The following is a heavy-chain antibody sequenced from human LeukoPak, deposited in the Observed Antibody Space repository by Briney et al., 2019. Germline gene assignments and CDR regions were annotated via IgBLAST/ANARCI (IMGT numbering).Heavy chain of an antibody. D-gene: IGHD4-23*01. V-gene: IGHV1-46*01. CDR2: INPSGGST. CDR1: GGTFSSYA. Sequence: GASVKVSCKASGGTFSSYAISWVRQAPGQGLEWMGIINPSGGSTSYAQKFQGRVTMTRDTSTSTVYMELSSLRSEDTAVYYCARAGPTVDDAFDIWGQGTMVTVSS. CDR3: ARAGPTVDDAFDI. J-gene: IGHJ3*02.